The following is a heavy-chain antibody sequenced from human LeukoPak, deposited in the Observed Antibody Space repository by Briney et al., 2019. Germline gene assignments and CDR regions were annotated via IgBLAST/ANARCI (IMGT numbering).Heavy chain of an antibody. CDR1: GGSISSYY. CDR3: ARDRGRTEAIASEIDY. V-gene: IGHV4-59*01. J-gene: IGHJ4*02. CDR2: IYTSGST. Sequence: SETLSLTCTVSGGSISSYYWSWIRQPPGKGLEWIGYIYTSGSTNYNPSLKSRVTISVDTSKNQFSLKLSSVTAADTAVYYCARDRGRTEAIASEIDYWGQGTLVTVSS. D-gene: IGHD3-10*01.